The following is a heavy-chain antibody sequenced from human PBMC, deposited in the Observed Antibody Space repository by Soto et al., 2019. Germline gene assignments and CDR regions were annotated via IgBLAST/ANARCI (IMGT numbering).Heavy chain of an antibody. V-gene: IGHV4-34*01. CDR2: INHSGST. J-gene: IGHJ2*01. Sequence: QVQLQQWGAGLLKPSETLSLTCAVYGGSFSGYYWSWIRQPPGKGLEWIGEINHSGSTNYNPSLKSRVTIXEDXSXSQFSLKLRSVTAADTAVYYCARGGSRTLWLKGIDLWGRGTLVTVSS. CDR3: ARGGSRTLWLKGIDL. CDR1: GGSFSGYY. D-gene: IGHD3-10*01.